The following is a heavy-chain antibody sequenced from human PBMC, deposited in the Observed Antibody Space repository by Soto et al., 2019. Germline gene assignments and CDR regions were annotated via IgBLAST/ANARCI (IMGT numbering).Heavy chain of an antibody. CDR1: GYTFTGYY. J-gene: IGHJ6*02. CDR3: ASTALDYDILTGYQAVYYYYGMDV. CDR2: INPNSGGT. Sequence: SVKVSCKASGYTFTGYYMHWVRQAPGQGLEWMGWINPNSGGTNYAQKFQGRVTMTRDTSISTAYMELSRLRSDDTAVYYCASTALDYDILTGYQAVYYYYGMDVWGQGTTVTVSS. V-gene: IGHV1-2*02. D-gene: IGHD3-9*01.